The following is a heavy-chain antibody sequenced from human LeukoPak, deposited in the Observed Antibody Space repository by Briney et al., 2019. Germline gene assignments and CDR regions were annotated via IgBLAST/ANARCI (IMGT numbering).Heavy chain of an antibody. J-gene: IGHJ4*02. CDR3: ARAEKAVAGTAVDY. D-gene: IGHD6-19*01. Sequence: ASVKVSCQASGGTFSSYTISWVRQAPGQGLEWMGRIIPILGIANYAQKFQGRVTITADKSTSTAYMELSSLRSEDTAVYYCARAEKAVAGTAVDYWGQGTLVTVSS. V-gene: IGHV1-69*02. CDR2: IIPILGIA. CDR1: GGTFSSYT.